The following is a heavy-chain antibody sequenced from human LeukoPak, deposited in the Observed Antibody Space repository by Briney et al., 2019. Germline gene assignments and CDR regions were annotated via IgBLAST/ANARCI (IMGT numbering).Heavy chain of an antibody. V-gene: IGHV3-21*01. J-gene: IGHJ4*02. CDR3: ARRLPVGATKGNFDY. CDR1: GFTFSSYS. CDR2: ISSSSSYI. Sequence: PGGSLRLSCAASGFTFSSYSMNWVRQAPGKGLEWVSSISSSSSYIYYADSVKGRFTISRDNAKNSLYLQMNSLRAEDTAVYYCARRLPVGATKGNFDYWGQGTLVTVSS. D-gene: IGHD1-26*01.